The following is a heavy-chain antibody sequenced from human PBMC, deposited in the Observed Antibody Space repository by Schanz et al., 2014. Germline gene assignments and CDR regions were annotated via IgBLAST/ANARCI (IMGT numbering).Heavy chain of an antibody. V-gene: IGHV3-30-3*01. CDR3: SKDKQGSRSDDS. CDR2: ISHDGNNK. Sequence: QVQLVESGGGVVQPGRSLRLSCAASGFAFRSYAMHWVRQAPGKGLEWAALISHDGNNKHYVDSVKGRFTISRDNSKNTLYLQMNRLRVDDTAVYYCSKDKQGSRSDDSWGQGTLVTVSS. D-gene: IGHD2-15*01. CDR1: GFAFRSYA. J-gene: IGHJ5*01.